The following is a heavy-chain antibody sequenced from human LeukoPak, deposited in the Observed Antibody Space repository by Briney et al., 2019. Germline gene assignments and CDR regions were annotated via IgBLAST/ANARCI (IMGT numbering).Heavy chain of an antibody. CDR1: GGSFSGYY. CDR2: INHSGST. J-gene: IGHJ4*02. Sequence: SETLSLTCAVYGGSFSGYYWSWIRQPPGKGLEWIGEINHSGSTNYNPSLKSRVTISVDTSKNQFSLKLSSVTAADTAVYYCARGPNYYGSGSYAHWGQGTLVTVSS. V-gene: IGHV4-34*01. CDR3: ARGPNYYGSGSYAH. D-gene: IGHD3-10*01.